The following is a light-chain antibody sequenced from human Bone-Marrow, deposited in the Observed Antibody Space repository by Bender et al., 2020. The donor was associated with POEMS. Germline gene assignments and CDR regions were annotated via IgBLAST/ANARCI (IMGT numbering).Light chain of an antibody. Sequence: QSALTQPASVSGSPGQSITISCTGTTSDVGTYKLVSWYQQFLGKAPKIVIYEGNKRPSGVSNRFSGSTSGNTASLTISGLQAEDEADYYCCSYAGSSTWLFGGGTKVTVV. CDR2: EGN. J-gene: IGLJ3*02. CDR1: TSDVGTYKL. V-gene: IGLV2-23*01. CDR3: CSYAGSSTWL.